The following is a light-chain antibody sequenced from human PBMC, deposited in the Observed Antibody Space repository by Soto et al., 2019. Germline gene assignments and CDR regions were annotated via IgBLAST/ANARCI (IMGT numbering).Light chain of an antibody. Sequence: QSALTQPASVSGSPGQSITVSCTGTSSDIGGSTYVSWYQQHPGKAPRLIIYDVNNRPSGVAARFSASKSGIMASLTISGLQAEDEADYYCTSYTRSGLYVFGTGTKVTVL. CDR3: TSYTRSGLYV. CDR2: DVN. J-gene: IGLJ1*01. CDR1: SSDIGGSTY. V-gene: IGLV2-14*01.